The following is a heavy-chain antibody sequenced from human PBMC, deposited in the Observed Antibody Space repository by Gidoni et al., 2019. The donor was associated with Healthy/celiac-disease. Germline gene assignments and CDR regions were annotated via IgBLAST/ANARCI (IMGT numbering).Heavy chain of an antibody. J-gene: IGHJ3*02. CDR1: GFTFSSYS. Sequence: EVQLVESGGGLVKPGGSLRLSCAASGFTFSSYSMNWVRQAPGKGLEWVSSISSSSSYIYYADSVKGRFTISRDNAKNSLYLQMNSLRAEDTAVYYCARDFSNYDYVWGSYRLGGSFDIWGQGTMVTVSS. CDR3: ARDFSNYDYVWGSYRLGGSFDI. V-gene: IGHV3-21*01. CDR2: ISSSSSYI. D-gene: IGHD3-16*02.